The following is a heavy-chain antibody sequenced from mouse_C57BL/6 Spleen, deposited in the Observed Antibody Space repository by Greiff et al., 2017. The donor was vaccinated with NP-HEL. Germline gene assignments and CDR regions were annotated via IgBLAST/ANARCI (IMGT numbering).Heavy chain of an antibody. D-gene: IGHD1-1*01. Sequence: EVKLQESGPGLVKPSQSLSLTCSVTGYSITSGYYWNWIRQFPGNKLEWMGYISYDGSNNYNPSLKNRISITRDTSKNQFFLKLNSVTTEDTATYYCARLTTVVATDYFDYWGQGTTLTVSS. CDR3: ARLTTVVATDYFDY. J-gene: IGHJ2*01. CDR2: ISYDGSN. CDR1: GYSITSGYY. V-gene: IGHV3-6*01.